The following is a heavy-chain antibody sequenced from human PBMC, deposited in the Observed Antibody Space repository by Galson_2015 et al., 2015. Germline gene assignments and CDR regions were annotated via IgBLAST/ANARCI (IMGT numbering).Heavy chain of an antibody. CDR1: GFTFSSYA. CDR3: VKDLSGYSGYEYAFDI. V-gene: IGHV3-23*01. CDR2: ISGSGGST. Sequence: SLRLSCAASGFTFSSYAMSWVRQAPGKGLEWVSAISGSGGSTYYADSVKGRFTISRDNSKNTLYLQMNSLRAEDTAVYYCVKDLSGYSGYEYAFDIWGQGTMVTVSS. D-gene: IGHD5-12*01. J-gene: IGHJ3*02.